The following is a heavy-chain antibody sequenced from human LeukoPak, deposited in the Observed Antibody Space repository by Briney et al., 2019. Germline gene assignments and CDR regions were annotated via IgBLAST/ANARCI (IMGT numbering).Heavy chain of an antibody. J-gene: IGHJ3*02. V-gene: IGHV3-23*01. CDR1: GFTFSAYA. Sequence: PGGSLRLSCAASGFTFSAYAVIWDRQAPGKGLEWVSAISASGDYTHYADSVKGRFDISRDNSKNTVYLQMSSLRAEDAALYYCAKDPNGDYVGAFDSWGQGTTVLVSS. CDR2: ISASGDYT. CDR3: AKDPNGDYVGAFDS. D-gene: IGHD4-17*01.